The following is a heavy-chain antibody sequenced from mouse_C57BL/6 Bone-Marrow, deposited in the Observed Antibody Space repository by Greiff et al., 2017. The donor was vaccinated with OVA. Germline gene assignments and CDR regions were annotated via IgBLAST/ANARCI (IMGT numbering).Heavy chain of an antibody. J-gene: IGHJ3*01. CDR3: ARRLLPLLAY. CDR1: GFTFSSYG. V-gene: IGHV5-6*01. Sequence: EVQLVESVGDFVKPGGSLKLSCAASGFTFSSYGMSWVRQTPDKRLEWVATISSGGSYTYYPDSVKGRITISRDTAKNTLYLQMSSLKSEDTALYYCARRLLPLLAYWGQGTLVTVSA. D-gene: IGHD1-1*01. CDR2: ISSGGSYT.